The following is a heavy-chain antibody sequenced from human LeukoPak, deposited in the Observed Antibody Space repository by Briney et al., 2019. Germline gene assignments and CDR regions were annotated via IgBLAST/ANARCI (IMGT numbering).Heavy chain of an antibody. CDR1: VHTFTSYY. J-gene: IGHJ5*02. V-gene: IGHV1-46*01. CDR3: ARDVVGDYATSRWFDP. Sequence: ASVKVSCKASVHTFTSYYMHWVRQAPGQGLEWMGIINPSGGSTSYAQKFQGRVTMTRDTSTSTVYMELSSLRSEDTAVYYCARDVVGDYATSRWFDPWGQGTLVTVSS. D-gene: IGHD4-17*01. CDR2: INPSGGST.